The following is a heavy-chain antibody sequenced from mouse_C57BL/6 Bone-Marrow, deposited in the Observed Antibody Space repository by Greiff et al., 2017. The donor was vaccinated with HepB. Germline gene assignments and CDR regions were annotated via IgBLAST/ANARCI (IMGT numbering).Heavy chain of an antibody. CDR2: ISDGGSYT. V-gene: IGHV5-4*01. J-gene: IGHJ4*01. Sequence: EVQLQGSGGGLVKPGGSLKLSCAASGFTFSSYAMSWVRQTPEKRLEWVATISDGGSYTYYPDNVKGRFTISRDNAKNNLYLQMSHLKSEDTAMYYCARYSNYVNYAMDYWGQGTSVTVSS. D-gene: IGHD2-5*01. CDR1: GFTFSSYA. CDR3: ARYSNYVNYAMDY.